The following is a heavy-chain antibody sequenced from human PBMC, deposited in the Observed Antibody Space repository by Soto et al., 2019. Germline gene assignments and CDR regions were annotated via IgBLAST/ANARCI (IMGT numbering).Heavy chain of an antibody. D-gene: IGHD6-13*01. Sequence: QVQLVQSGAEVKKPGASVKVSCKASGYNFTSYYIHWVRQAPGQRLEWMGIISPSDGRATYAQNFQGRVSTTTDTSTTTVYMELSSLGSEDTAVYYCARDRPLARGSFDPWGQGTLVTVSS. CDR1: GYNFTSYY. J-gene: IGHJ5*02. CDR3: ARDRPLARGSFDP. V-gene: IGHV1-46*01. CDR2: ISPSDGRA.